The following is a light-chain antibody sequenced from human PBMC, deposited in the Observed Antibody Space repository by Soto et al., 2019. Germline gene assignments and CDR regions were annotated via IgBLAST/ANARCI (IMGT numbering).Light chain of an antibody. J-gene: IGKJ1*01. CDR3: QQYNNWPPWT. Sequence: EIVMTQSPATLSVSPGERVTLSCRASQSINNKVAWYQQKPGQAPRLLIYGASTRATGIPARFSGSGSGKEFTLTISSLQSEDFAVYYCQQYNNWPPWTVGQGTKVDIK. CDR1: QSINNK. V-gene: IGKV3-15*01. CDR2: GAS.